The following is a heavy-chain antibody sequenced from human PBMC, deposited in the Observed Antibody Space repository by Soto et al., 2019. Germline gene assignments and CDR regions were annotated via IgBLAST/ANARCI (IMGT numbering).Heavy chain of an antibody. Sequence: QVQLQQWGAGLLKPSETLSLTCAVYGGSVSSGSYYWSWIRQPPGKGLEWIGEMSHSGGSHFNPSRKSRFTISVDTSKNQFSLKMSSVTAADTALYYCARVERGTATTVVDAFDIWGPGTMVTVSS. J-gene: IGHJ3*02. CDR1: GGSVSSGSYY. D-gene: IGHD1-1*01. CDR3: ARVERGTATTVVDAFDI. V-gene: IGHV4-34*01. CDR2: MSHSGGS.